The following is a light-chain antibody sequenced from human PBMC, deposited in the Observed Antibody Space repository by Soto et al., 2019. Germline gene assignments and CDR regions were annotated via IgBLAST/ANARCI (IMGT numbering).Light chain of an antibody. J-gene: IGKJ2*01. CDR3: LQDYNYPYT. CDR2: AAS. V-gene: IGKV1-6*01. CDR1: QGIRND. Sequence: AIQMTQSPSSLSASVGDRVTITCRASQGIRNDLGWYQQKPGKAPKLLIYAASSLKSGVPSRFSGSGSGTDFTLTISSLQPEDFATYYCLQDYNYPYTFGQVTKLEIK.